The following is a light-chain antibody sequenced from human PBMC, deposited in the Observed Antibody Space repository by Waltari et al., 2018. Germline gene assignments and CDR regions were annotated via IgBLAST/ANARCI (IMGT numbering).Light chain of an antibody. J-gene: IGKJ3*01. V-gene: IGKV1-9*01. Sequence: IQLTQSPSSLSPSVGDRATTSCRASHDISSHLAWYQQNPGKAPTLLIYPASTLESGVPSRFSGSGSGTEFTLTITSLQPEDFATYFCQDLHDYPVFGPGTKVDIK. CDR3: QDLHDYPV. CDR1: HDISSH. CDR2: PAS.